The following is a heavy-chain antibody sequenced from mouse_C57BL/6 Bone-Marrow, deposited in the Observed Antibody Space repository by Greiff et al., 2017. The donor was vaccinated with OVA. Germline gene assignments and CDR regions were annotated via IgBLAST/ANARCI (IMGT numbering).Heavy chain of an antibody. Sequence: EVKLMESGGDLVKPGGSLKLSCAASGFTFSSYGMSWVRQTPDKRLEWVATISSGGSYTYYPDSVKGRFTISRDNAKNTLYLQMSSLKSEDTAMYYCARKDYGSSYLDYWGQGTTLTVSS. CDR2: ISSGGSYT. CDR1: GFTFSSYG. CDR3: ARKDYGSSYLDY. V-gene: IGHV5-6*01. D-gene: IGHD1-1*01. J-gene: IGHJ2*01.